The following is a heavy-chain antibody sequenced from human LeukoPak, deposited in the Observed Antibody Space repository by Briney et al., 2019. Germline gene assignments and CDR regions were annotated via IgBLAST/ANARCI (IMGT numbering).Heavy chain of an antibody. CDR1: GFTFSGYS. CDR3: ARETPYSSSWYRYYYYGMDV. Sequence: GGSLRLSCAASGFTFSGYSMNWVRQAPGKGLEWVSSISSSSSYIYYADSVKGRFTISRDNAKDSLYLQMSSLRAEDTAVYYCARETPYSSSWYRYYYYGMDVWGQGTTVTVSS. V-gene: IGHV3-21*01. D-gene: IGHD6-13*01. J-gene: IGHJ6*02. CDR2: ISSSSSYI.